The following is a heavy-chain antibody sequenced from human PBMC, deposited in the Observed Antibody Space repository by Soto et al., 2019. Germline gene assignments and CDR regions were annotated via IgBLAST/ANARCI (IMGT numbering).Heavy chain of an antibody. CDR2: IGTAGDA. CDR3: ARGQEVGAHFFDS. CDR1: GFTFSCFD. D-gene: IGHD2-15*01. Sequence: PGGSLRLPCEASGFTFSCFDMHWVRQPTGKGLEWVSTIGTAGDAYYAVSVKGRFTISRDNAKNSLSLQMNSLRAGDTAVYFCARGQEVGAHFFDSWGQGTQVTVSS. V-gene: IGHV3-13*01. J-gene: IGHJ4*02.